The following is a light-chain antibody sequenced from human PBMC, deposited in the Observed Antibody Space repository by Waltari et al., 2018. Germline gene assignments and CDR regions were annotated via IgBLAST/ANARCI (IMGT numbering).Light chain of an antibody. Sequence: SYVLTQPPSVSVAPGQTARITCGGNNIGSKSVHWYQQKPGQAPVLVVYADSDRPSGLPERFSGSNSGHTATLTISRVEAGDEADYYCQVWDSSSDHWVFGGGTKLTVL. CDR2: ADS. CDR1: NIGSKS. V-gene: IGLV3-21*02. J-gene: IGLJ3*02. CDR3: QVWDSSSDHWV.